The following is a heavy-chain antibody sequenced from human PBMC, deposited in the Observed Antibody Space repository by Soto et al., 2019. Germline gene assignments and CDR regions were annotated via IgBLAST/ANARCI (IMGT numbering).Heavy chain of an antibody. CDR2: MQPRSGRT. Sequence: ASVKVFCQACGYRFTSLDINWVRETTGQGLEGMGWMQPRSGRTGYAQKFQGRVTMSTVTATDTADMERGSLTSDNRAFCYCPRGVTAGVDYWGQGTLVTVSS. V-gene: IGHV1-8*01. J-gene: IGHJ4*01. D-gene: IGHD2-21*02. CDR1: GYRFTSLD. CDR3: PRGVTAGVDY.